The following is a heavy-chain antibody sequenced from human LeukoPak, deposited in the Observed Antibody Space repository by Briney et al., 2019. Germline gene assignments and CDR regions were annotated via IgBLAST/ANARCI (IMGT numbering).Heavy chain of an antibody. CDR2: INSDGSST. CDR3: ARDYYYDIDY. D-gene: IGHD3-22*01. Sequence: GGSLRLSCAASGFTFSSSWMHWVRQAPGKGLVWVSLINSDGSSTRYADSVKGRFTISRDNAKNTLYLQMNSLRAEDTAVYYCARDYYYDIDYWGQGTLVTVSS. V-gene: IGHV3-74*01. CDR1: GFTFSSSW. J-gene: IGHJ4*02.